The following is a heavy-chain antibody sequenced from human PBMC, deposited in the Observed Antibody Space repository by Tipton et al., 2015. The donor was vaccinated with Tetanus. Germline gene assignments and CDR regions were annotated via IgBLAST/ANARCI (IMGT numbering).Heavy chain of an antibody. CDR2: IYYSGSS. Sequence: TLSLTCDVSGGPVSSSNWWSWIRQPPGKGLEWIGSIYYSGSSYYNPTLKSRVTISVDTSKNQFSLRLTSVTAADTAVYYCARANNEFPKKGPFDSWGQGSLVIVSS. CDR3: ARANNEFPKKGPFDS. J-gene: IGHJ4*02. CDR1: GGPVSSSNW. D-gene: IGHD1-1*01. V-gene: IGHV4/OR15-8*01.